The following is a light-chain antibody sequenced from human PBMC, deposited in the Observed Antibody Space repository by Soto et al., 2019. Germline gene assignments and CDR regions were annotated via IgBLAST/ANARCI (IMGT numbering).Light chain of an antibody. CDR2: ETS. V-gene: IGKV1-5*03. CDR3: QQYSTFWT. Sequence: DIQMSQSPSTLAASVGDRVTITCRASRSLTRWLAWYQQKPGRAPKLLIYETSILQSGVPSRFSASGSGTEFTLTISGVQPDDIATYYCQQYSTFWTFGQGTKVDIK. J-gene: IGKJ1*01. CDR1: RSLTRW.